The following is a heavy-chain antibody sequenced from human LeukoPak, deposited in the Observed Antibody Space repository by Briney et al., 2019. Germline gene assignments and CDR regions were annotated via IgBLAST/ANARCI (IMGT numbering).Heavy chain of an antibody. CDR2: IIHSGST. V-gene: IGHV4-34*12. CDR3: AGYSGSPRYFDY. J-gene: IGHJ4*02. D-gene: IGHD6-6*01. CDR1: GGSFSGYY. Sequence: SETLSLTCAVYGGSFSGYYWSWIRQTPGKGLEWIGEIIHSGSTNYSPSLKSRVTISLDTAKSQFSLRLTSVTAADTAVYYCAGYSGSPRYFDYGGQGTLVTVSS.